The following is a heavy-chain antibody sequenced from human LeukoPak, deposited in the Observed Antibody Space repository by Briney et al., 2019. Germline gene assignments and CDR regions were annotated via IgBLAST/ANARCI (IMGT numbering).Heavy chain of an antibody. D-gene: IGHD2/OR15-2a*01. J-gene: IGHJ1*01. Sequence: PGGSLRLSCAASGFTVSNNYMRWVRQAPGKGLEGVSLIYSGGSTYYADSVKGRFIISRDNSKNTLYLQMNSLRAEDTAVYYCATATNMVIWVSRLEYFQHWGQGTLVTVSS. CDR2: IYSGGST. CDR1: GFTVSNNY. CDR3: ATATNMVIWVSRLEYFQH. V-gene: IGHV3-66*01.